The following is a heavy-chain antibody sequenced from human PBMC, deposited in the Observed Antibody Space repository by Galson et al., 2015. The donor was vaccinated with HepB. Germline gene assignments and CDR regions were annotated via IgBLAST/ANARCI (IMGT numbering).Heavy chain of an antibody. CDR3: ARDSSKLGTYFDY. CDR1: GFTFSSYA. D-gene: IGHD7-27*01. CDR2: ISYDGSNK. J-gene: IGHJ4*02. Sequence: SLRLSCAASGFTFSSYAMHWVRQAPGKGLEWVAVISYDGSNKYYADSVKGRFTISRDNSKNTLYLQMNSLRAEDTAVYYCARDSSKLGTYFDYWGQGTLVTVSS. V-gene: IGHV3-30-3*01.